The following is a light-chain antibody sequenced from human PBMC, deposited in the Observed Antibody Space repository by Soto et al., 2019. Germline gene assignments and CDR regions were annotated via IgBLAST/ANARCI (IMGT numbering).Light chain of an antibody. J-gene: IGKJ1*01. V-gene: IGKV1-5*03. CDR1: QSLNSW. CDR3: QQSYRNPRT. Sequence: DIQMTQSPSTLSASVGDRVSITCRASQSLNSWLAWYQQKPGKAPKLLIYKTSTLESGVPSRFSGSGSGTDFTLTISSVQPEDFATYYCQQSYRNPRTFGLGTRVEIK. CDR2: KTS.